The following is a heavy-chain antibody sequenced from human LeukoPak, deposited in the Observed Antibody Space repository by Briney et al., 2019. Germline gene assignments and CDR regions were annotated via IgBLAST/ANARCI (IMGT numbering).Heavy chain of an antibody. Sequence: SETLSLTCTVSGGSISSSSYYWGWIRQPPGKGLEWIGSIYYSGSTYYNPSLKSRVTISVDTSKNQFSLNLSSVTAADTAVYYCARAVVVPAATGYSSSWIHDYWGQGTLVTVSS. V-gene: IGHV4-39*07. CDR2: IYYSGST. CDR1: GGSISSSSYY. J-gene: IGHJ4*02. D-gene: IGHD2-2*01. CDR3: ARAVVVPAATGYSSSWIHDY.